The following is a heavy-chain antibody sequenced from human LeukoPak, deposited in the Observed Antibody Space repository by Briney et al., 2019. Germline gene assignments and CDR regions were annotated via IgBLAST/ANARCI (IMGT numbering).Heavy chain of an antibody. CDR3: AAGGYYGSGAFHI. D-gene: IGHD3-10*01. CDR2: ISYSGAT. V-gene: IGHV4-59*01. CDR1: GGSINSYY. J-gene: IGHJ3*02. Sequence: PSETLSLTCTVSGGSINSYYWTWIRQPPGKGLEWIGYISYSGATSYNPSLKSRVTISEDTSKNQFYLRLSSMTAVDTAIYYCAAGGYYGSGAFHIWGLGTMVTVSS.